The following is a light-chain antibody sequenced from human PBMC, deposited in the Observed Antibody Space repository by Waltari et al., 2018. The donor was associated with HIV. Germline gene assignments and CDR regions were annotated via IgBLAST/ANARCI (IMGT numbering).Light chain of an antibody. CDR3: AAWDDSLNGYV. CDR2: SNN. J-gene: IGLJ1*01. Sequence: QSVLTQPPSASGTPRQRVPVSCSGGRFNIGHNPVNWYQPLPVTAPTLLIYSNNQRPSGVPDRFSGSKSGTSASLAISGLQSEDAADYYCAAWDDSLNGYVFGTGTKVTVL. CDR1: RFNIGHNP. V-gene: IGLV1-44*01.